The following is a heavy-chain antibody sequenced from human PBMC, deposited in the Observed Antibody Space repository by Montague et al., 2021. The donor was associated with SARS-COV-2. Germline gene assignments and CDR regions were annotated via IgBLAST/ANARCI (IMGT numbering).Heavy chain of an antibody. Sequence: SETLSLTCAVYGGSLSGYYWSWIRQPPGKGLEWIGEINHSGSTNYYPSLKSRVTISLDTSKNQFSLKLSSVTAADTAVYYCARGRRRYNWRDETSYYYGMDVWGQGTTVTVSS. CDR3: ARGRRRYNWRDETSYYYGMDV. J-gene: IGHJ6*02. D-gene: IGHD1-20*01. V-gene: IGHV4-34*01. CDR1: GGSLSGYY. CDR2: INHSGST.